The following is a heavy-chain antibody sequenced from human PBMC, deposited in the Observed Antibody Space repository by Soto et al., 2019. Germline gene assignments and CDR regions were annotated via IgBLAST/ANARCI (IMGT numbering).Heavy chain of an antibody. J-gene: IGHJ4*02. CDR1: GLSISSDNW. CDR3: ARDQGSHPGD. CDR2: IHHSGST. Sequence: QVQLQESGPGLVRPSGTVSLTCAVSGLSISSDNWWSWVHQPPGKGLEWIGEIHHSGSTNYNPSLKSRVTMSVVPSKDLFSLTLNSVIAADTAFYYCARDQGSHPGDWGQGTLVSVSS. D-gene: IGHD6-13*01. V-gene: IGHV4-4*02.